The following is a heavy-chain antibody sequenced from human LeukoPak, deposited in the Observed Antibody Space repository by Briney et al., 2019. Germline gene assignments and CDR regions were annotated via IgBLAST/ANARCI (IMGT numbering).Heavy chain of an antibody. CDR1: GFMFSSYW. Sequence: GGSLRLSCAASGFMFSSYWMSWVRQAPGKGLEWVANMNQDGSDKYYVDSVKGRFTISRDNAKNSLYLRMNSLRAEDTAVYYCARGWGSPKYYFDYWGQGTLVTVSS. CDR3: ARGWGSPKYYFDY. D-gene: IGHD3-16*01. V-gene: IGHV3-7*01. CDR2: MNQDGSDK. J-gene: IGHJ4*02.